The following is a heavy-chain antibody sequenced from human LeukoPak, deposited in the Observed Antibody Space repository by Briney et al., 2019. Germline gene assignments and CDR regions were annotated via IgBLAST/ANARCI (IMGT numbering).Heavy chain of an antibody. CDR3: ARASGGSGSYRVDY. Sequence: PSETLSLTCTVSGGSISSYYWSWIRQHPGKGLEWIGYIYYSGSTYYNPSLKSRVTISADTSKNQFSLKLSSVTAADTAVYYCARASGGSGSYRVDYWGQGTLVTVSS. J-gene: IGHJ4*02. CDR1: GGSISSYY. D-gene: IGHD3-10*01. CDR2: IYYSGST. V-gene: IGHV4-59*06.